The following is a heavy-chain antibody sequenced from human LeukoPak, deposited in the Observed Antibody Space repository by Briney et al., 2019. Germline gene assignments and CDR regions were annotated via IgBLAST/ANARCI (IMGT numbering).Heavy chain of an antibody. CDR3: AKNSKDNYYMLCDY. D-gene: IGHD1-26*01. CDR1: GFTFSNYA. J-gene: IGHJ4*02. V-gene: IGHV3-23*01. CDR2: LVDNDVRT. Sequence: PGGSLRLSCAASGFTFSNYAMNWVRQAPGKGLVWFSALVDNDVRTFYADSVKGRFTISRDNSKNTLYLQMNSLRTEDTAIYYCAKNSKDNYYMLCDYWAQVTLVTVSS.